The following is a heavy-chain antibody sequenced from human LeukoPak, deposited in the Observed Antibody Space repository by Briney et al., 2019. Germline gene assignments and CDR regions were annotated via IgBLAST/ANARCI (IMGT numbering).Heavy chain of an antibody. Sequence: SETLSLTCTVSGGSISSSSYYWGWIRQPPGKGLEWIGSIYYSGSTYYNPSLKSRVTISVDTSKNQFSLKLSSVTAADTAVYYCARDPAYYYDSSGLFDYWGQGTLVTVSS. V-gene: IGHV4-39*07. CDR3: ARDPAYYYDSSGLFDY. CDR2: IYYSGST. J-gene: IGHJ4*02. CDR1: GGSISSSSYY. D-gene: IGHD3-22*01.